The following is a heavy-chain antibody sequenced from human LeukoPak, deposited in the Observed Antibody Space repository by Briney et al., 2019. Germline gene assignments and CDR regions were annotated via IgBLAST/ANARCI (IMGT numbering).Heavy chain of an antibody. J-gene: IGHJ3*02. CDR1: GYTFTGYY. D-gene: IGHD1-26*01. CDR2: INLNSGGT. Sequence: ASVKVSCKASGYTFTGYYMHWVRQAPGQGLEWMGRINLNSGGTNYAQKFQGRVTMTRDTSISTAYVELSRLRSDDTAVYYCALGSTTGRHAFDIWGQGTMVTVSS. CDR3: ALGSTTGRHAFDI. V-gene: IGHV1-2*06.